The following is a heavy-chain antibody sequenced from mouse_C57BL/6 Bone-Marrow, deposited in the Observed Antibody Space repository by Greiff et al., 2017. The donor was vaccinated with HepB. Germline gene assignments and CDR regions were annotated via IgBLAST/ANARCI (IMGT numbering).Heavy chain of an antibody. CDR3: ARRLIAY. Sequence: EVQLQESGGGLVKPGGSLKLSCAASGFTFSDYGMHWVRQAPEKGLEWVAYISSGSSTIYYADTVKGRFTISRDNAKNTLFLQMTSLRSEDTAMYYCARRLIAYWGQGTLVTVSA. CDR1: GFTFSDYG. V-gene: IGHV5-17*01. CDR2: ISSGSSTI. J-gene: IGHJ3*01.